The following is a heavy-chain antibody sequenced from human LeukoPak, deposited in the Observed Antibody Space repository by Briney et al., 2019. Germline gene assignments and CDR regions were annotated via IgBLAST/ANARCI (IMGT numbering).Heavy chain of an antibody. CDR3: ARTPGGYCSSTSCYSLYNWFDP. CDR2: IYYSGST. Sequence: SETPSLTCTVSGGSISSYYWSWIRQPPGKGLEWIGYIYYSGSTNYNPSLKSRVTISVDTSKNQFSLKLSSVTAADTAVYYCARTPGGYCSSTSCYSLYNWFDPWGQGTLVTVSS. D-gene: IGHD2-2*01. V-gene: IGHV4-59*01. J-gene: IGHJ5*02. CDR1: GGSISSYY.